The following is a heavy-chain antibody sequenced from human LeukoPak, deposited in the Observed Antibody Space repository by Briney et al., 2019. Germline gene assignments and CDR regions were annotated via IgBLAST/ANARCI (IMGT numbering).Heavy chain of an antibody. CDR2: ISTSGRAT. J-gene: IGHJ4*02. V-gene: IGHV3-23*01. D-gene: IGHD5/OR15-5a*01. Sequence: GGSLRLSCAASGFAFITYAMTWVRQAPEKGLQWVSTISTSGRATYYAYSVEGRFTISRDNSKNTLYLQMNSLRADDTAVYYCAKARGSSVYEQFDYWGQGTQVTVSP. CDR1: GFAFITYA. CDR3: AKARGSSVYEQFDY.